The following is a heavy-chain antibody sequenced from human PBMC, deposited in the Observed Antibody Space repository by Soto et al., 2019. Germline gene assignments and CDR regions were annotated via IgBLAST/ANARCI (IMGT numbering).Heavy chain of an antibody. CDR3: ARFRGVVVEADTYYMDV. CDR2: IKQDGSEK. CDR1: GFTFSSYW. V-gene: IGHV3-7*01. D-gene: IGHD2-15*01. Sequence: GVSLRLSCAASGFTFSSYWMSWVRQAPGKGLEWVANIKQDGSEKYYVASVQGRFTISRDNAKNSLYLQMNSLRAEDTAVYYCARFRGVVVEADTYYMDVRGKGTTVTVSS. J-gene: IGHJ6*03.